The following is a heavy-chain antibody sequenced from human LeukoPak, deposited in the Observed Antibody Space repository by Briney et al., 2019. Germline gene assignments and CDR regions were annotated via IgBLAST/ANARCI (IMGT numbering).Heavy chain of an antibody. J-gene: IGHJ4*02. CDR3: ATETNGRHYDY. Sequence: VKPGGSLRLSCTASGLTFSTSGLNWVRQAPGTGLEWVASIGPTGSDRYHADSIKGRFTISRDNANNFLYLQMNSLRAEDTAVYYCATETNGRHYDYWGQGTLLTVSS. CDR2: IGPTGSDR. D-gene: IGHD1-14*01. V-gene: IGHV3-21*06. CDR1: GLTFSTSG.